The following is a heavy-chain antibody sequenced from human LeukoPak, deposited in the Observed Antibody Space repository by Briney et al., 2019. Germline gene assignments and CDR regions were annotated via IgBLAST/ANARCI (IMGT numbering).Heavy chain of an antibody. CDR3: ARGYSSGWRSVDYFDY. CDR2: ISSNGGST. Sequence: PGGSLRLSCAASGFTFSSYAMHWVRQAPGKGLEYVSAISSNGGSTYYANSVKGRFTISRDNSKNTLYLQMNSLRAEDTAVYYCARGYSSGWRSVDYFDYWGQGTLVTVSS. CDR1: GFTFSSYA. J-gene: IGHJ4*02. D-gene: IGHD6-19*01. V-gene: IGHV3-64*01.